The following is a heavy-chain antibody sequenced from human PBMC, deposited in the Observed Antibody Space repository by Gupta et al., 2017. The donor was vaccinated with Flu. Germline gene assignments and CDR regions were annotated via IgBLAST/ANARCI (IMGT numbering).Heavy chain of an antibody. V-gene: IGHV1-8*01. D-gene: IGHD2-15*01. Sequence: QVQLVPSGAEVKKPRASVRVSCKASGYAFNRFDINWVRQATGQGLEWVGWMNPNSGDTGYAQKFQGRVTMTRDISTSTAYLELRSLSSGDTATYYCARRVGIYCSGTSCYFDNWGQGTLVTVSS. CDR2: MNPNSGDT. J-gene: IGHJ4*02. CDR1: GYAFNRFD. CDR3: ARRVGIYCSGTSCYFDN.